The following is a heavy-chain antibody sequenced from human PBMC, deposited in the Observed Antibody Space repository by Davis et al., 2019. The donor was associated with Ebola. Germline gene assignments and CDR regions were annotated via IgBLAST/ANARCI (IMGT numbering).Heavy chain of an antibody. CDR3: ARDLPYYGSGSFGGPFDY. Sequence: ASVKVSCKASGYTFTSYDINWVRQATGQGLEWMGWMNPNSGNTGYAQKFQGRVTMTRNTSISTAYMELSSLRSDDTAVYYCARDLPYYGSGSFGGPFDYWGQGTLVTVSS. D-gene: IGHD3-10*01. J-gene: IGHJ4*02. CDR2: MNPNSGNT. CDR1: GYTFTSYD. V-gene: IGHV1-8*01.